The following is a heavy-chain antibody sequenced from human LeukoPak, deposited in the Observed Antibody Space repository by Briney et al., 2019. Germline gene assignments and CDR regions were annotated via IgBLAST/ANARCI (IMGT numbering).Heavy chain of an antibody. J-gene: IGHJ4*02. D-gene: IGHD5-12*01. CDR1: GGSISSYY. Sequence: SETLSLTCTVSGGSISSYYWSWIRQPPGKGLEWIGYIYYSGSTNYNPSLKSRVTISVDTSKSQFSLKLSSVTAADTAVYYCARLGGYGYFDYWGQGTLVTVSS. CDR3: ARLGGYGYFDY. CDR2: IYYSGST. V-gene: IGHV4-59*01.